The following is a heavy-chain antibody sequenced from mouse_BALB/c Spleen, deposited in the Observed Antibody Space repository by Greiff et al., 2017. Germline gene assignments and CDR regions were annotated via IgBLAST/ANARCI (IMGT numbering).Heavy chain of an antibody. Sequence: LQQPGSELVRPGASVKLSCKASGYTFTSYWMHWVKQRPGQGLEWIGNIYPGSGSTNYDEKFKSKATLTVDTSSSTAYMQLSSLTSEDSAVYYCTRGTVVYFDYWGQGTTLTVSS. CDR2: IYPGSGST. J-gene: IGHJ2*01. V-gene: IGHV1S22*01. CDR3: TRGTVVYFDY. CDR1: GYTFTSYW. D-gene: IGHD1-1*01.